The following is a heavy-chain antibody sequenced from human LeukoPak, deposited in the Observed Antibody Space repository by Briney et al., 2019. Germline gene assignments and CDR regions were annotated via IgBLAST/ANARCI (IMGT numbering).Heavy chain of an antibody. CDR1: GFTFGSYD. CDR3: ARGIAAAGFDAFDI. J-gene: IGHJ3*02. Sequence: GGSLRLSCAASGFTFGSYDMHWVRQATGKGLEWVSAIGTAGDTYYPGSVKGRFTISRENAKNSLYLQMNSLRAGDTAVYYCARGIAAAGFDAFDIWGQGTMVTVSS. D-gene: IGHD6-13*01. CDR2: IGTAGDT. V-gene: IGHV3-13*04.